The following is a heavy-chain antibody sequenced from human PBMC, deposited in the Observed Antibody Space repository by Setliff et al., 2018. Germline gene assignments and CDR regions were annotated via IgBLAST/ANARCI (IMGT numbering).Heavy chain of an antibody. J-gene: IGHJ3*02. Sequence: PSETLSLTCTVSGGSVSSGSYFWSWIRQPPGKGLEWIGSIYHSGSTYYNPSLKSRVTISVDTSKNQFSLKLSSVTAADTAVYYCARKGISALSGAFDMWGQGTMVTVSS. D-gene: IGHD1-26*01. CDR2: IYHSGST. CDR1: GGSVSSGSYF. CDR3: ARKGISALSGAFDM. V-gene: IGHV4-39*07.